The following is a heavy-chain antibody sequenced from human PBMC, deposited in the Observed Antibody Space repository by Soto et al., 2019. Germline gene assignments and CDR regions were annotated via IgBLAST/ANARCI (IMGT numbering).Heavy chain of an antibody. D-gene: IGHD2-15*01. CDR2: ITAGGDGT. CDR3: APHVYCSGGSCQYDAFAI. Sequence: EVQVLESGGGLVQPGGSLRLSCEASGITFSNYMMTWIRQAPGKGLEWVSTITAGGDGTYYADSVKGRFTMSRETSKNTLYFQRNSLRAEDTAVYYCAPHVYCSGGSCQYDAFAIRGQGTMVTVAS. V-gene: IGHV3-23*01. CDR1: GITFSNYM. J-gene: IGHJ3*02.